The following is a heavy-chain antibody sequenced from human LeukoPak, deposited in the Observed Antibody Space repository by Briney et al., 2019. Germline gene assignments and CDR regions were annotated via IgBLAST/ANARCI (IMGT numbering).Heavy chain of an antibody. Sequence: PGGSLRLSCAASGFTSSSYWMHWVRQVPGKGLVWVSRINSDGSTTRYADSVKGRFTISRDNAKNTLYLQMNSLRAEDTAVYYCTGHAAAGDAFDIWGQGTVVTVSS. J-gene: IGHJ3*02. CDR1: GFTSSSYW. V-gene: IGHV3-74*01. D-gene: IGHD2-8*02. CDR2: INSDGSTT. CDR3: TGHAAAGDAFDI.